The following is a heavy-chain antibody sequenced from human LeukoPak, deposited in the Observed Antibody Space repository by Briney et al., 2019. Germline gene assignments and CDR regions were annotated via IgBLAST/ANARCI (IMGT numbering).Heavy chain of an antibody. V-gene: IGHV3-74*01. J-gene: IGHJ4*02. CDR1: GFTFSSYW. D-gene: IGHD2-2*01. CDR3: ARPHCSSTSCYGRNVDY. Sequence: PGGSLRLSCAASGFTFSSYWIHWVRQAPGKGLVWVSRINSDGSSTTYADSVKGRFTISRDNAKNTLYLQMNSLRAEDTAVYYCARPHCSSTSCYGRNVDYWGQGTLVTVSS. CDR2: INSDGSST.